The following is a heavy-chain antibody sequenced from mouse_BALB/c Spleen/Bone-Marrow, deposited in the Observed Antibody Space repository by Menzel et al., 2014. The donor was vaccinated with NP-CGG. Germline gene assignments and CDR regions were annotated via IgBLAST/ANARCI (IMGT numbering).Heavy chain of an antibody. CDR2: IWAGGST. V-gene: IGHV2-9*02. CDR3: ARGAYYRSFDC. Sequence: VKVEESGPGLVAPSQSLSITCTVSGFSLTSYGVYWVRQPPGKGLEWLGVIWAGGSTNYNSALMSRLSISKDNSKSQVFLKMNSLQTDDTAMYYCARGAYYRSFDCWGQGTTLTVSS. D-gene: IGHD2-14*01. J-gene: IGHJ2*01. CDR1: GFSLTSYG.